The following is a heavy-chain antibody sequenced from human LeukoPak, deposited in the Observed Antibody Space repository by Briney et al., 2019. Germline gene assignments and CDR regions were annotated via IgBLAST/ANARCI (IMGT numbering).Heavy chain of an antibody. CDR1: GFSMSVYW. Sequence: GGSLRLSCEASGFSMSVYWMSWVRQAPGKGLEWVGNIKQDGSERNYVESVKGRFTISRDNAKKSLYLQMNSLRAEDTAVYYCARDWGAYYHFFDYWGQGTLVTVSS. D-gene: IGHD3-22*01. CDR2: IKQDGSER. J-gene: IGHJ4*02. CDR3: ARDWGAYYHFFDY. V-gene: IGHV3-7*01.